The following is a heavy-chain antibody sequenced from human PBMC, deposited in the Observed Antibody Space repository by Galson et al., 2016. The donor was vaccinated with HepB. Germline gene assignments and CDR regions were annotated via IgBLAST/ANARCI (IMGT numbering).Heavy chain of an antibody. D-gene: IGHD2-15*01. J-gene: IGHJ6*02. V-gene: IGHV3-23*01. CDR1: GFTFIDYA. CDR2: ISGSGGST. CDR3: AKDPYFRCSLNYGMDV. Sequence: SLRLSCAVSGFTFIDYAMSWLRQAPGTGLEWVSGISGSGGSTFYADSVKGRFIISRDNSKNTLYMQMNSLRAEDTAVYHCAKDPYFRCSLNYGMDVWGQGTTVTVSS.